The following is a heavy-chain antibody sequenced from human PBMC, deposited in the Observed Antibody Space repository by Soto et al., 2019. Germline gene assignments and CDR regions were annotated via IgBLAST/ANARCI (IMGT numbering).Heavy chain of an antibody. D-gene: IGHD2-2*01. Sequence: QVQLVQSGAEMKKPGSSVKVSCKASGDTFSNYAISWVRQAPGQGLQWMGGIIPIFGTPNYAQSFQGRVTITADKSTNTAYLELGSLTSQDTAVYYCARNRRAPAPIGYYHYGLDVWGHGTTVTVSS. CDR1: GDTFSNYA. J-gene: IGHJ6*02. V-gene: IGHV1-69*06. CDR3: ARNRRAPAPIGYYHYGLDV. CDR2: IIPIFGTP.